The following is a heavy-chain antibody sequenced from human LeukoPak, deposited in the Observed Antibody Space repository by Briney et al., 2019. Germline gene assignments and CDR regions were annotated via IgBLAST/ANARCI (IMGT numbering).Heavy chain of an antibody. CDR2: ISSSGSTI. CDR3: ASLQWLAPGDAFDI. V-gene: IGHV3-48*03. Sequence: GGSLRLSCAASGFTFSSYEMNWVRQAPGKGLEWVSYISSSGSTIYYADSVKGRFTISRDNAKNSLYLQMNSLRAEDTAVYYCASLQWLAPGDAFDIWGQGTMVTVSS. D-gene: IGHD6-19*01. J-gene: IGHJ3*02. CDR1: GFTFSSYE.